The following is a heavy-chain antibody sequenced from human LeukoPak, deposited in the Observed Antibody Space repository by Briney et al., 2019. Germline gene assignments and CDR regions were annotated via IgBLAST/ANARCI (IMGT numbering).Heavy chain of an antibody. CDR3: AKGGYY. Sequence: GGSLRLSCAASGFTFSSYGMHWVRQAPGKGLEWVAVVSYDGSNKYYADSVKGRFTISRDNSKNTLYLQMNSLRAEDTAVYYCAKGGYYWGQGTLVTVSS. J-gene: IGHJ4*02. CDR1: GFTFSSYG. V-gene: IGHV3-30*18. CDR2: VSYDGSNK. D-gene: IGHD3-16*01.